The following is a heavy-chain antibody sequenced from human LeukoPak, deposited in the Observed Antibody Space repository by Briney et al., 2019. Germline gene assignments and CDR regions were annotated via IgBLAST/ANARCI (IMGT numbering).Heavy chain of an antibody. CDR2: IYSSGHT. CDR1: GGSIGGYY. J-gene: IGHJ3*02. Sequence: SETLSLTCTVSGGSIGGYYWSWIRQPPGKGLEWIAYIYSSGHTNYNPSLKSRVSMSLDTAKNQFALKLTSVTAADTAVYYCARHPYGDPFDMWGAGTMVTVSS. D-gene: IGHD4-17*01. V-gene: IGHV4-59*08. CDR3: ARHPYGDPFDM.